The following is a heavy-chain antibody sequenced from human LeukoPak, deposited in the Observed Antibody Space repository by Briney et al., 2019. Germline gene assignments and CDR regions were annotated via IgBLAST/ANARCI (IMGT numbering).Heavy chain of an antibody. V-gene: IGHV3-64*04. D-gene: IGHD3-22*01. J-gene: IGHJ3*02. CDR2: LKNNGDNI. CDR1: GFIFGHYA. CDR3: AKETYYYDSSGYLGDAFDI. Sequence: PGGSLRLSCSASGFIFGHYAMHWVRQAPGKGLEYVSSLKNNGDNIYYTDSVKGRFTISRDNSRNTLYLQMNSLRAEDTAVYYCAKETYYYDSSGYLGDAFDIWGQGTMVTVSS.